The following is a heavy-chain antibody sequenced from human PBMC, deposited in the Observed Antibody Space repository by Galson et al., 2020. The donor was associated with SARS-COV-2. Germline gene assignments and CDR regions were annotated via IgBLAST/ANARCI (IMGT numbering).Heavy chain of an antibody. CDR1: GGSISSSSYY. CDR2: IYYSGST. J-gene: IGHJ6*02. D-gene: IGHD3-3*01. Sequence: SQTLSLTCTVPGGSISSSSYYWGWIRQPPGKGLEWIGSIYYSGSTYYNPSLKSRVTISVDTSKNQFSLKLSSVTAADTAVYYCGGVTIFGVVRLLYYYGMDVWGQGTTVTVSS. V-gene: IGHV4-39*07. CDR3: GGVTIFGVVRLLYYYGMDV.